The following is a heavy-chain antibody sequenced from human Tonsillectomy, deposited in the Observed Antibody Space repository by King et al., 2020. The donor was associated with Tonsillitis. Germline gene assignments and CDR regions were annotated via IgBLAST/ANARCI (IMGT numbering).Heavy chain of an antibody. CDR1: GYSFTSYG. CDR3: ARDGNDYGYFDGFPS. Sequence: QLQLVQSGAEVKKPGASVKVSCKASGYSFTSYGISWVRQAPGQGLEWMGWMSTYNGNTNYAQKLQGRVTMTTDTSTSTAYMELRSLKSDDTAVYYCARDGNDYGYFDGFPSWGQGTLVTVSS. D-gene: IGHD4-17*01. CDR2: MSTYNGNT. V-gene: IGHV1-18*04. J-gene: IGHJ5*02.